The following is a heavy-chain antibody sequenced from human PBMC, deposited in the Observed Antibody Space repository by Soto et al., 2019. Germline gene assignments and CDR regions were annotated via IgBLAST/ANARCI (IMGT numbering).Heavy chain of an antibody. CDR2: IYYSGST. Sequence: SETLSLTCTVSGGSVSSGSYYWSWIRQPPGKGLEWIGYIYYSGSTNYNPSLKSRVTISVDTSKNQFSLKLSSVTAADTAVYYCARVRGMITFGGVIVPYYFDYWGQGTLVTVSS. V-gene: IGHV4-61*01. CDR1: GGSVSSGSYY. J-gene: IGHJ4*02. D-gene: IGHD3-16*02. CDR3: ARVRGMITFGGVIVPYYFDY.